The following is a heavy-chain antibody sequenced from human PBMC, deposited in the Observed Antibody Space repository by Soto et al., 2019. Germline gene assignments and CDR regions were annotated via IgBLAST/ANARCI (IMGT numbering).Heavy chain of an antibody. V-gene: IGHV3-30*18. Sequence: QVQLVESGGGVVQPGRSLRLSCAASGFTFSSYGMHWVRQAPGKGLEWVAVISYDGSNKYYADSVKGRLTISRDNSKNSLYLQMNCLRGDDTAVYYCAKDNGSGCFWLRVGDASDIWGQGTMVTVSS. J-gene: IGHJ3*02. CDR3: AKDNGSGCFWLRVGDASDI. CDR1: GFTFSSYG. CDR2: ISYDGSNK. D-gene: IGHD6-19*01.